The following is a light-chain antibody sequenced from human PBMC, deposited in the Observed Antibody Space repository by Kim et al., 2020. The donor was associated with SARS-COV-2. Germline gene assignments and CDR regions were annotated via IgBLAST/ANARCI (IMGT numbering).Light chain of an antibody. CDR2: DVS. Sequence: YVTILLKGHNSDAGGYNDVSGHQPHPGNAPQLMIYDVSKRHSGVPDSFSGSKSGNTASLIIFGLQTEDEDDYYSCSYAGRYSWVYGGGTQLTVL. CDR1: NSDAGGYND. J-gene: IGLJ3*02. V-gene: IGLV2-11*01. CDR3: CSYAGRYSWV.